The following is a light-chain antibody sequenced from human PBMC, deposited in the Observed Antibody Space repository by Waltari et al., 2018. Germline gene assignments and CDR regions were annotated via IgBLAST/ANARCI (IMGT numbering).Light chain of an antibody. Sequence: IQLTQSPSSLSASVGDRVTITCRASQGISTYFGWYPQKPGKAPHLLIYGASTLQGGVPSRFSGSGSGTDFTLTISDLQPEDSATYYCQQLKDYPTTFGRGTRLEIK. CDR1: QGISTY. V-gene: IGKV1-9*01. CDR2: GAS. CDR3: QQLKDYPTT. J-gene: IGKJ5*01.